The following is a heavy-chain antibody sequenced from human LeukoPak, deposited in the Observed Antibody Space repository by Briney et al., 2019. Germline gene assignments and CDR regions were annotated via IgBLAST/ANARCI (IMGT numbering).Heavy chain of an antibody. J-gene: IGHJ5*02. V-gene: IGHV1-2*02. Sequence: ASVKVSCKASGYTFTGHYMHWVRQAPGQGLGWMGWVNLNSGGTNYAQKFQGRVTMTRDTSISTAYIELSRLRSDDTDVYYCAKRSATIRGNWFAPWGQGTLVTVSS. CDR1: GYTFTGHY. CDR3: AKRSATIRGNWFAP. CDR2: VNLNSGGT. D-gene: IGHD5-12*01.